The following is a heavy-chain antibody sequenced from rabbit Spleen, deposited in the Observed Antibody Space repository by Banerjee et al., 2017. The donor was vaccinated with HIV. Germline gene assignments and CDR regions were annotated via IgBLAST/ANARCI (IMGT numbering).Heavy chain of an antibody. Sequence: QSLEESGGDLVKPGASLTLTCTASGVSFSSSHYMCWVRQAPGKGLEWIACIDGGSSAFSYFASWAKGRFTISKTSSTTVTLQMTSLTAADTATYFCARDAGSSFSSYGMDLWGQGTLVTVS. CDR1: GVSFSSSHY. J-gene: IGHJ3*01. CDR3: ARDAGSSFSSYGMDL. V-gene: IGHV1S40*01. CDR2: IDGGSSAFS. D-gene: IGHD8-1*01.